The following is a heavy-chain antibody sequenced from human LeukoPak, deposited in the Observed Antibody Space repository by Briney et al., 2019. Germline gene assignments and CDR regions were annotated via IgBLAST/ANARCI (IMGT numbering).Heavy chain of an antibody. CDR3: ARVPAGDYYFDY. D-gene: IGHD2-2*01. J-gene: IGHJ4*02. CDR1: EYTFTGSY. V-gene: IGHV1-8*03. CDR2: MNPNSGNT. Sequence: ASVKVSCKASEYTFTGSYMHWVRQATGQGLEWMGWMNPNSGNTGYAQKFQGRVTITRNTSISTAYMELSSLRSEDTAVYYCARVPAGDYYFDYWGQGTLVTVSS.